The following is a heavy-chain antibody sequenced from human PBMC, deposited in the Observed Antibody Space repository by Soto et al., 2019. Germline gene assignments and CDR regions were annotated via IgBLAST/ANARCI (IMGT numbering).Heavy chain of an antibody. Sequence: QAGGSLRLSCAASGFTVSSNYMSWVRQAPGKGLEWVSVIYSGGSTYCADSVKGRFTTSRDNSKNTLYLQMNSLRAEDTAVYYCATYDSSGYYDRLHYWGQGTLVTVSS. CDR2: IYSGGST. CDR1: GFTVSSNY. J-gene: IGHJ4*02. V-gene: IGHV3-53*01. CDR3: ATYDSSGYYDRLHY. D-gene: IGHD3-22*01.